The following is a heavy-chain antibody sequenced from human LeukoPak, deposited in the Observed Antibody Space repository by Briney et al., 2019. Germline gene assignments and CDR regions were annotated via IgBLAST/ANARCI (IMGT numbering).Heavy chain of an antibody. J-gene: IGHJ4*02. Sequence: PSETLSLTCTVSGGSISSTNYYWGWIRQPPGKGLEWIGSINYSGRTNYNPSLKSRVTISVDTSKNQFSLDLNSVTAADTAVYYCARYIVATMADDWGQGTLVTVSS. CDR2: INYSGRT. CDR1: GGSISSTNYY. V-gene: IGHV4-39*01. D-gene: IGHD5-12*01. CDR3: ARYIVATMADD.